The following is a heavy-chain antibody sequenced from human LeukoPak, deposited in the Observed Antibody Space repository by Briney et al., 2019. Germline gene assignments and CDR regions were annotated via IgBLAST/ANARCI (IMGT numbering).Heavy chain of an antibody. J-gene: IGHJ5*02. D-gene: IGHD3-3*01. V-gene: IGHV4-59*01. CDR1: GGSISSYY. CDR2: IYYSGST. CDR3: ARSSRPVYDFWSGYYWANWFDP. Sequence: SETLSLTCTVSGGSISSYYWSWIRQPPGKGLEWIGYIYYSGSTNYNPSLKSRVTISVDTSKNQFSLKLSSVTAADTAVYYCARSSRPVYDFWSGYYWANWFDPWGQGTLVTVSS.